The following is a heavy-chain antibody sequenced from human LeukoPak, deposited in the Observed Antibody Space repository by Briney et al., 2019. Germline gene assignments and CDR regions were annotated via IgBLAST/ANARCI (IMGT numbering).Heavy chain of an antibody. J-gene: IGHJ4*02. CDR2: INSFGGSI. CDR3: ATADSSTYYPFDS. CDR1: RSTFTNFY. D-gene: IGHD3-22*01. V-gene: IGHV1-46*01. Sequence: ASVKVSCKASRSTFTNFYIHWVRQAPGQGLEWMGIINSFGGSITYAQKFQGRVTMTEDTSTDTAYMELSSLRSEDTAVFYCATADSSTYYPFDSWGQGTLVTVSS.